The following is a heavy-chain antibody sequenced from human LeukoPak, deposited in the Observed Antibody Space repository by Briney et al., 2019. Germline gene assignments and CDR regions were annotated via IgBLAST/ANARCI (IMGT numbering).Heavy chain of an antibody. D-gene: IGHD6-13*01. CDR1: GFTFSSYA. Sequence: GGSLRLSCAASGFTFSSYAMSWVRQAPGKGLEWVSAISGSGGSTYYADSVKGRFTISRDNSKNTLYLQMNSLRAEDTAVYYCAKGPRGYSSSWYGWCFDLWGRGTLVTVSS. V-gene: IGHV3-23*01. J-gene: IGHJ2*01. CDR2: ISGSGGST. CDR3: AKGPRGYSSSWYGWCFDL.